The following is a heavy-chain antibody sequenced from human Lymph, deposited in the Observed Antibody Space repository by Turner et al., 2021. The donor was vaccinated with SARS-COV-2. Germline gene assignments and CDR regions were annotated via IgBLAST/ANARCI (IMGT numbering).Heavy chain of an antibody. Sequence: EVQLVESGGGLVKPGGSLRLSCAASGFTFSSYSMNWVRQAPGKGMEWVSSITFTSSYIYYADSVKGRFTISRDNAKNSLYRQMNSLRAEDTAVDYCARGPPDFPYYFDYWGQGTLVTVSS. V-gene: IGHV3-21*01. CDR1: GFTFSSYS. CDR3: ARGPPDFPYYFDY. D-gene: IGHD2-21*02. J-gene: IGHJ4*02. CDR2: ITFTSSYI.